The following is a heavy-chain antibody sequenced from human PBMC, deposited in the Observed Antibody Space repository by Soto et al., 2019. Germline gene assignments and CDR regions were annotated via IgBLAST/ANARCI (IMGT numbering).Heavy chain of an antibody. D-gene: IGHD3-10*01. J-gene: IGHJ4*02. V-gene: IGHV3-23*01. Sequence: EVQLLESGGGLVQPGGSLRLSCTASGFTFSSYAMSWVRQAPGKGLEWVSDISGSGGSTSYADSVKGRFTISRDNSKNTMYLQLDSLRVEDTAVYFCARGEYSGSYYAFWGQGTLVTVSS. CDR1: GFTFSSYA. CDR3: ARGEYSGSYYAF. CDR2: ISGSGGST.